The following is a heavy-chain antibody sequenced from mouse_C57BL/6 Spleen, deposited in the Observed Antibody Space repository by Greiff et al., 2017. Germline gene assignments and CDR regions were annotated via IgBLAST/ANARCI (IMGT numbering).Heavy chain of an antibody. CDR1: GFNIKDDY. V-gene: IGHV14-4*01. Sequence: EVQRVESGAELVRPGASVKLSCTASGFNIKDDYMHWVKQRPEQGLEWIGWIDPENGDTEYASKFQGKATITADTSSNTAYLQLSSLTSEDTAVYYCTTLNDGPWFAYWGQGTLVTVSA. CDR3: TTLNDGPWFAY. D-gene: IGHD2-3*01. J-gene: IGHJ3*01. CDR2: IDPENGDT.